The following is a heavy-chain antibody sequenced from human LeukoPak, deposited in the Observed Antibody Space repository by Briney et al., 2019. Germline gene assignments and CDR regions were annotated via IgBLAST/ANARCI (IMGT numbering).Heavy chain of an antibody. CDR3: AKGAGGFGYYNWFDP. CDR2: IYYSGTT. Sequence: SETLSLTCTVSGGSISSSPYYWGWIRQPPGKGLEWIGSIYYSGTTHYNPSLESRVTISVDTSKNQFSLKLASVTAADTAIYYCAKGAGGFGYYNWFDPWGQGTLVTVSS. V-gene: IGHV4-39*07. D-gene: IGHD5-18*01. J-gene: IGHJ5*02. CDR1: GGSISSSPYY.